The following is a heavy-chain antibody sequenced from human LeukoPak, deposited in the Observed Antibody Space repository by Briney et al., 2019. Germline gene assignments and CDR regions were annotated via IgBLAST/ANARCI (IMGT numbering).Heavy chain of an antibody. V-gene: IGHV4-59*01. D-gene: IGHD3-3*01. Sequence: SETLSLTCTVSGGSISSYYWSWIRQPPGKGLEWIGYIYYSGSTNYNPSLKSRVTISVDTSKNQFSLKLSSVTAADTAVYYCARDFYDFWSGYDYNWFDPWGQGTLVTVSS. CDR2: IYYSGST. CDR3: ARDFYDFWSGYDYNWFDP. CDR1: GGSISSYY. J-gene: IGHJ5*02.